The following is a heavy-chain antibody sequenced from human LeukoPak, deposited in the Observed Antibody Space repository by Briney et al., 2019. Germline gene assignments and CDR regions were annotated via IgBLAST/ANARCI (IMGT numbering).Heavy chain of an antibody. CDR3: ARTGVWLRELSHLPD. V-gene: IGHV1-2*02. D-gene: IGHD3-10*01. CDR2: INPNSGDT. J-gene: IGHJ4*02. Sequence: ASVKVSCKASGYTFIGYYIHWVRQAPGQGLEWMGWINPNSGDTNYAQKFQGRVTMTRDTSISTAYMGLSSLISDDTAFYYCARTGVWLRELSHLPDWGQGTLVTVSS. CDR1: GYTFIGYY.